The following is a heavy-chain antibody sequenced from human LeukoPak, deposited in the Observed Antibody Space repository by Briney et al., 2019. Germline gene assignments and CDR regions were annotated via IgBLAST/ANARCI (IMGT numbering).Heavy chain of an antibody. V-gene: IGHV4-30-2*01. D-gene: IGHD3-3*01. Sequence: SETLSLTCTVSGGSISSSSYYWSWIRQPPGKGLEWIGYIYHSGSTYYNPSLKSRVTISVDTSKNQFSLKLSSVTAADTAVYYCARDSLYYDFWSGYSNWFDPWGQGTLVTVSS. CDR2: IYHSGST. J-gene: IGHJ5*02. CDR1: GGSISSSSYY. CDR3: ARDSLYYDFWSGYSNWFDP.